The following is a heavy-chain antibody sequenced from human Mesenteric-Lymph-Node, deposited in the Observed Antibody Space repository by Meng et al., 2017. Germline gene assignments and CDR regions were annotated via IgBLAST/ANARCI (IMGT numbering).Heavy chain of an antibody. CDR3: ARDHSSNYQGGYFDL. D-gene: IGHD4-11*01. CDR2: INSDGSST. V-gene: IGHV3-74*01. CDR1: GFTFSSYW. Sequence: GESLKISCAASGFTFSSYWMHWVRQAPGKGLVWVSRINSDGSSTSYADSVKGRFTISRDNAKSSLYLEIHSLKIEDTAVYYCARDHSSNYQGGYFDLWGRGTLVTVSS. J-gene: IGHJ2*01.